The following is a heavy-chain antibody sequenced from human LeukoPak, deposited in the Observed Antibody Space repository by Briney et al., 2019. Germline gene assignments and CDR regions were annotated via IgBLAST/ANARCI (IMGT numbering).Heavy chain of an antibody. CDR2: IYYSGST. V-gene: IGHV4-59*08. CDR3: ARNDIYYYGMDV. CDR1: GGSLSGYY. J-gene: IGHJ6*02. Sequence: SETLSLTCTVSGGSLSGYYGSWIRQPPGKGLEWIGDIYYSGSTNYNPSLKSRVTISVDTSKNQFSLKLSSVTAADTAVYYCARNDIYYYGMDVWGQGTTVTVSS. D-gene: IGHD1-1*01.